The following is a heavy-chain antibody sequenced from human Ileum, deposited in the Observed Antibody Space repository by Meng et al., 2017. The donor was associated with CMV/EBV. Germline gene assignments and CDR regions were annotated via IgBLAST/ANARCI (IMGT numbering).Heavy chain of an antibody. J-gene: IGHJ4*02. CDR3: ATLGSGYPGARDY. CDR1: GFLLSDPR. Sequence: SGFLLSDPRLHWVRQAPGKGLEWVGRTRSKAYSHATEYAASVEGRFTISRDDSKNTAYLQMNSLKTDDTAVYYCATLGSGYPGARDYWGQGTLVTVSS. V-gene: IGHV3-73*01. CDR2: TRSKAYSHAT. D-gene: IGHD3-3*01.